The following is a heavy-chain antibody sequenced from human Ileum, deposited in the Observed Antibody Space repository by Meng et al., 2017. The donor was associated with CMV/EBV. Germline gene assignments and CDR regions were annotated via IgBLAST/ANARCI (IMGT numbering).Heavy chain of an antibody. V-gene: IGHV4-34*01. D-gene: IGHD3-3*01. Sequence: GWSFRGYCWSWIRQPPGKGLEWIGEINHSGSTNYNPSLKSRVTISVDTSKNQFSLKLSSVTAADTAVYYCARGPPRLRFLEWLRFDPWGQGTLVTVSS. J-gene: IGHJ5*02. CDR3: ARGPPRLRFLEWLRFDP. CDR2: INHSGST. CDR1: GWSFRGYC.